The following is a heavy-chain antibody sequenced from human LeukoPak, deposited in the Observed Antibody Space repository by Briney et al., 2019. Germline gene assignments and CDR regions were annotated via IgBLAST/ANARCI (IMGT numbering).Heavy chain of an antibody. V-gene: IGHV1-2*02. Sequence: ASVKVSCTASGYTFTGYYMHWVRQAPGQGLEWMGWINPNSGDTSYPHKFQGRVTMTRDTSKNTAYMDLSRLRSDDTAVYYGARGAGGFGEFDFDYWGQGTLVTVSP. D-gene: IGHD3-10*01. CDR2: INPNSGDT. CDR3: ARGAGGFGEFDFDY. J-gene: IGHJ4*02. CDR1: GYTFTGYY.